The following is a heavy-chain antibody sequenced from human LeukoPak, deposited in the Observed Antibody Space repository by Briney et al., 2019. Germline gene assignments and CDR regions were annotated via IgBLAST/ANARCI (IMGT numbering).Heavy chain of an antibody. J-gene: IGHJ4*02. CDR3: ARHPDLED. CDR1: GGSISTSGVF. CDR2: INYSGTT. Sequence: SETLSLTCTVSGGSISTSGVFWGWIRQPPGKGLEWIGSINYSGTTYYNPSLKSRVTISVDTSKNQFSLKLTSITAADTAVYCCARHPDLEDWGQGTLVTVSS. V-gene: IGHV4-39*01. D-gene: IGHD3-3*01.